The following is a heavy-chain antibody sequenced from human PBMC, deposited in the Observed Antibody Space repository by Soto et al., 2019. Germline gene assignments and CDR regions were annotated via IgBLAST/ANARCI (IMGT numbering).Heavy chain of an antibody. Sequence: LSLTCTVSGGSISNGDYYWNWIRQHPGKGLEWIGYIYYRGSTNYNPSLKSRVTISVDTSKNQFSLKLSSVTAADTAVYYCAIWGIIDIWGQGTMVTVSS. V-gene: IGHV4-30-4*08. CDR1: GGSISNGDYY. CDR3: AIWGIIDI. J-gene: IGHJ3*02. D-gene: IGHD3-10*01. CDR2: IYYRGST.